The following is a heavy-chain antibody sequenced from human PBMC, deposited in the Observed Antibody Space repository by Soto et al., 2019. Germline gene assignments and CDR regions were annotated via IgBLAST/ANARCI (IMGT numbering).Heavy chain of an antibody. CDR3: ARNCPLSSRPPGWFDP. D-gene: IGHD6-13*01. J-gene: IGHJ5*02. CDR2: FYYSGST. Sequence: LSLTCTVSGGAISSSSYYWGCILQPPGKGLEWIGSFYYSGSTYYNPSLKSRVSISVDTSKNQFSLKLSCVIAADTAVYYCARNCPLSSRPPGWFDPWGQGTLVTVPS. CDR1: GGAISSSSYY. V-gene: IGHV4-39*01.